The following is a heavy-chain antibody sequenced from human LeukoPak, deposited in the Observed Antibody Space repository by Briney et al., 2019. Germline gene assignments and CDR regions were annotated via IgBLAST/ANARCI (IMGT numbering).Heavy chain of an antibody. J-gene: IGHJ5*02. V-gene: IGHV4-39*01. CDR1: GGSITSSNFY. CDR2: IYYSGTT. Sequence: PSETLSLTCTVSGGSITSSNFYWGWIRQPPGKGLEWIGSIYYSGTTFYNLSLRSRVTVLRDTSKNHFSLTLTSVTAADTAVYYCARQGVRGVIGNWFDPWGQGILVTVSS. D-gene: IGHD3-10*01. CDR3: ARQGVRGVIGNWFDP.